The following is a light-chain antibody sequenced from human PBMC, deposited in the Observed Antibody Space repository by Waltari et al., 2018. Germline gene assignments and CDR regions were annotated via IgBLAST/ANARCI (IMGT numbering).Light chain of an antibody. CDR1: QSLGCSDGNTY. CDR3: MQGPHWPYT. CDR2: KVS. J-gene: IGKJ2*01. V-gene: IGKV2-30*01. Sequence: QSLGCSDGNTYLKWFQQRPGQPPRRLIYKVSNRDSGVPDRFSGSGSGTDFTLKISRVEPEDGGIYYCMQGPHWPYTCGQGTTLEN.